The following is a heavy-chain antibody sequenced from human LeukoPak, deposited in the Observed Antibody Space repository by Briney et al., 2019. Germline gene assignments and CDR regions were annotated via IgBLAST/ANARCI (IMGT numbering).Heavy chain of an antibody. CDR2: IYYSGST. V-gene: IGHV4-59*01. CDR3: ARDSLSCSSTSCYRGGNDY. J-gene: IGHJ4*02. Sequence: SSETLSLTCTVSGGSISSYYWSWIRQPPGKGLEWIGYIYYSGSTNYNPSLKSRVTISVDTSKNQFSLKLSSVTAADTAVYYCARDSLSCSSTSCYRGGNDYWGQGTLVTVSS. D-gene: IGHD2-2*01. CDR1: GGSISSYY.